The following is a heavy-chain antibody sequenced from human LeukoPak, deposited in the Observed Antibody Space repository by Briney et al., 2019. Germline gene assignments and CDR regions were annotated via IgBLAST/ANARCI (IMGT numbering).Heavy chain of an antibody. V-gene: IGHV4-4*02. J-gene: IGHJ4*02. CDR2: IYHSGST. CDR3: ARHGRAAAGTGGYFDY. D-gene: IGHD6-13*01. Sequence: PSETLSLTCAVSGGSISSSNWWSWVRQPPGKGLEWIGEIYHSGSTNYNPSLKSRVTISVDKSKNQFSLKLSSVTAADTAVYYCARHGRAAAGTGGYFDYWGQGTLVTVFS. CDR1: GGSISSSNW.